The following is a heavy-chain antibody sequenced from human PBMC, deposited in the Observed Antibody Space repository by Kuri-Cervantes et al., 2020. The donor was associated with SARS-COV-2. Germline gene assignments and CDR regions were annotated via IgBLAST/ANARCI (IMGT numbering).Heavy chain of an antibody. CDR3: ARGPYYDFWSGYLSVYYYYMDV. Sequence: GGSLRLSCTASGFIFSDYYMTWIRQAPGKGLEWVSSISSSGSYIYYADSVKGRFTISRDNAKNSPYLQMNSLRAEDTAVYYCARGPYYDFWSGYLSVYYYYMDVWGKGTTVTVSS. D-gene: IGHD3-3*01. CDR2: ISSSGSYI. J-gene: IGHJ6*03. V-gene: IGHV3-11*04. CDR1: GFIFSDYY.